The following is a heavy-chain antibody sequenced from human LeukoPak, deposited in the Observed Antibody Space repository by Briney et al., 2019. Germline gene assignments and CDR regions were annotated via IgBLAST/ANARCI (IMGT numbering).Heavy chain of an antibody. CDR1: GGSISSYY. D-gene: IGHD6-13*01. Sequence: SETLSLTCTVSGGSISSYYWSWIRQPPGKGLEWIGYIYYSGSTNYNPSLKSRVTISVGTSKNQFSLKLSSVTAADTAVYYCARHAIAAAGNRAGFDYWGQGTLVTVSS. CDR2: IYYSGST. CDR3: ARHAIAAAGNRAGFDY. J-gene: IGHJ4*02. V-gene: IGHV4-59*08.